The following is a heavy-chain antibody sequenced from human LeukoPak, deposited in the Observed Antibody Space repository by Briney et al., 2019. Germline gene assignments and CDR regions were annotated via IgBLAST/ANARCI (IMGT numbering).Heavy chain of an antibody. CDR2: ISPTGSTT. CDR1: GFSFSGHW. D-gene: IGHD6-6*01. Sequence: PGGSLRLSCIASGFSFSGHWMHWARQLPGKGLVWVSRISPTGSTTSYADSVKGRFTVSRDSAKNTLYLQVNNLRAEDTAVYYCARGPNSNWSGLDFWGQGTLLTVSS. V-gene: IGHV3-74*01. J-gene: IGHJ4*02. CDR3: ARGPNSNWSGLDF.